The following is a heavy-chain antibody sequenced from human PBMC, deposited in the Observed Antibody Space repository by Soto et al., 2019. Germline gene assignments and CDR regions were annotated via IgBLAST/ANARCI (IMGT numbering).Heavy chain of an antibody. CDR1: GFTFSSYA. V-gene: IGHV3-33*06. D-gene: IGHD1-1*01. CDR2: IWYSGSSK. Sequence: GGSLRLSCAASGFTFSSYAMHWVRQAPGKGLEWVAAIWYSGSSKYYADSVKGRFTISRDNSKNTLYLQMNSLRAEDTAVYYCAKSWVRLGYYFDYWGQGTLVTVSS. CDR3: AKSWVRLGYYFDY. J-gene: IGHJ4*02.